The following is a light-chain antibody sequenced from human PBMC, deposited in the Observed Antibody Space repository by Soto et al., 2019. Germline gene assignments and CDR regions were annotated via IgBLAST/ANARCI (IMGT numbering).Light chain of an antibody. CDR2: GAS. J-gene: IGKJ4*01. CDR3: QQYGSSPLT. Sequence: EIVLTQSTGTLSSSPGERATLSCRASQSGSSSYLAWYQQKPRQAPGLLTYGASSRATGIPDRFSGSGSGTDFTLTISRLEPEDFAVYYCQQYGSSPLTFGGGTKVEIK. V-gene: IGKV3-20*01. CDR1: QSGSSSY.